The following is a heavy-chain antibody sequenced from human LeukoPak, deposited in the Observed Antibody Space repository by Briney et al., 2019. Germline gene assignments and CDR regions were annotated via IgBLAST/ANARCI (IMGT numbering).Heavy chain of an antibody. V-gene: IGHV3-30-3*01. J-gene: IGHJ6*03. CDR3: ARDFPDYMDV. Sequence: PGGSLRLSCAASGFTFSSYAMHWVRQAPGKGLEWVAVISYDGSNKYYADSVKGRFTISRDNSKNTLYLQMNSLRAEDTAVYYCARDFPDYMDVWGKGTTVTVSS. CDR2: ISYDGSNK. CDR1: GFTFSSYA.